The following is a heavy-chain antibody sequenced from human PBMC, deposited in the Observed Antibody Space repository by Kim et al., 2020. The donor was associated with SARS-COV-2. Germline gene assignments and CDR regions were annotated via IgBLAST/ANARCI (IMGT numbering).Heavy chain of an antibody. CDR2: IYYSGST. CDR1: GGSISSSSYY. Sequence: SETLSRTCTVSGGSISSSSYYWGWIRQPPGKGLEWIGSIYYSGSTYYNPSLKSRVTISVDTSKNQFSLKLSSVTAADTAVYYCARDWGGDYYFDYWGQGT. D-gene: IGHD2-21*01. CDR3: ARDWGGDYYFDY. V-gene: IGHV4-39*07. J-gene: IGHJ4*02.